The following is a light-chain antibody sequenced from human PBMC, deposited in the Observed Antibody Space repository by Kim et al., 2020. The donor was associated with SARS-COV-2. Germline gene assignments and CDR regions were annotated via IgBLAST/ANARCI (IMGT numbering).Light chain of an antibody. CDR3: QQYYYTPWT. V-gene: IGKV1-NL1*01. J-gene: IGKJ1*01. CDR2: AAS. Sequence: TSVGDRVTIPCRARQGISNSLAWYQQKPGKAPKLLLYAASRLESGVPSRFSGSGSGTDYTLTISSLQPEDFATYYCQQYYYTPWTFGQGTKVDIK. CDR1: QGISNS.